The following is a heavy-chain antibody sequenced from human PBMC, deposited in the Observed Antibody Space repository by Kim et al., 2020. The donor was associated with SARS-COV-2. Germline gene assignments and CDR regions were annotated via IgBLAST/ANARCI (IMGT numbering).Heavy chain of an antibody. CDR2: IIPIFGTA. Sequence: SVKVACKASGGTFSSYAISWVRQAPGQGLEWMGGIIPIFGTANYAQKFQGRVTITADESTSTAYMELSSLRSEDTAVYYCARCYGSGSYYDYYYYGMDVWGPGTTVTVSS. CDR1: GGTFSSYA. J-gene: IGHJ6*02. D-gene: IGHD3-10*01. V-gene: IGHV1-69*13. CDR3: ARCYGSGSYYDYYYYGMDV.